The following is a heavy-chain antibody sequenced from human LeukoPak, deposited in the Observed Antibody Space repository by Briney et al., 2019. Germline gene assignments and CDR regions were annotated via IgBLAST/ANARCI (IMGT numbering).Heavy chain of an antibody. V-gene: IGHV3-30-3*01. CDR3: ARVSASGSYASPYFDY. J-gene: IGHJ4*02. CDR1: GFTFSSYA. D-gene: IGHD1-26*01. CDR2: ISYDGSNK. Sequence: GRSLRLSCAASGFTFSSYAMHWVRQAPGKGLEWVAVISYDGSNKYYADSVKGRFTISRDNSKNTLYLQMNSLRAEDTAVYYCARVSASGSYASPYFDYWGQGTLVTVSS.